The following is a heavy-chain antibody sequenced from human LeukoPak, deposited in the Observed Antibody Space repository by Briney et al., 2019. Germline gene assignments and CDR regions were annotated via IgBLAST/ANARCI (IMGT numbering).Heavy chain of an antibody. CDR1: GYTFTSYY. D-gene: IGHD3-3*01. Sequence: ASVKVSCKASGYTFTSYYMHWVRQAPGQGLEWMGIINPSGGSTSYAQKFQGRVTMTRDTSTSTVYMELSSLRSEDTAVYYCARDPRVYDFWSGYWTGAFDIWGQGTMVIVSS. CDR2: INPSGGST. CDR3: ARDPRVYDFWSGYWTGAFDI. V-gene: IGHV1-46*01. J-gene: IGHJ3*02.